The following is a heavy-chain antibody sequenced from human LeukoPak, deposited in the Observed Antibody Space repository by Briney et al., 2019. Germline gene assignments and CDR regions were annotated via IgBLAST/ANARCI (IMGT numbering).Heavy chain of an antibody. CDR3: ARDLGDYVWGSYRQRGFDS. V-gene: IGHV3-21*01. CDR2: ISSSSSYL. D-gene: IGHD3-16*02. Sequence: GGSLRLSCAASGFTFSSYTMNWVRQAPGKGLEWASSISSSSSYLYYADSVKGRFTISRDNAKNSLYLKMSSLRAEDTAVFYCARDLGDYVWGSYRQRGFDSWGQGTLVTVSS. CDR1: GFTFSSYT. J-gene: IGHJ4*02.